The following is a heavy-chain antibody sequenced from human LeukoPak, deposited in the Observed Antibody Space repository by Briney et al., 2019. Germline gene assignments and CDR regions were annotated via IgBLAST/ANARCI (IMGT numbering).Heavy chain of an antibody. V-gene: IGHV3-7*01. CDR1: GFTFSSHW. J-gene: IGHJ4*02. CDR3: ARGEWLRSHYFDF. Sequence: GGSLRLSCAASGFTFSSHWMSWVRQAPGKGLEWVANIKQDGSEKYCVDSVKGRLTISRDNAKNSLYLQMNSLRAEDTAVYYCARGEWLRSHYFDFWGQGTLVTVSS. CDR2: IKQDGSEK. D-gene: IGHD5-12*01.